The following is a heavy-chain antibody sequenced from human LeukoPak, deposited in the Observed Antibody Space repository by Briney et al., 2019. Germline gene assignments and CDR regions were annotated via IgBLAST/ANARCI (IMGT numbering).Heavy chain of an antibody. V-gene: IGHV1-18*01. CDR3: ARGASPQLELPDDAFDI. Sequence: ASVKVSCKASGYTFTSYGISWVRQAPGQGLEWMGWISAYNGNTNYAQKLQGRVTMTTGTSTSTAYMELRSLRSDDTAVYYCARGASPQLELPDDAFDIWGQGTMVTVSS. D-gene: IGHD1-7*01. J-gene: IGHJ3*02. CDR1: GYTFTSYG. CDR2: ISAYNGNT.